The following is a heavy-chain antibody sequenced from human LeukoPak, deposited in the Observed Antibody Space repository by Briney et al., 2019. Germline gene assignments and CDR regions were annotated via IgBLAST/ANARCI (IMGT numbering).Heavy chain of an antibody. D-gene: IGHD6-19*01. CDR2: IRQDGSEK. J-gene: IGHJ4*02. CDR1: GFTFSSYW. CDR3: ARVQSPWYSSGWYRYFDY. V-gene: IGHV3-7*01. Sequence: GGSLRLSCAASGFTFSSYWMSWVRQAPGEGLEWVANIRQDGSEKYYVDSVKGRFTISRDNAKNSLYLQMNSLRAEDTAVYYCARVQSPWYSSGWYRYFDYGGQGTLVTVSS.